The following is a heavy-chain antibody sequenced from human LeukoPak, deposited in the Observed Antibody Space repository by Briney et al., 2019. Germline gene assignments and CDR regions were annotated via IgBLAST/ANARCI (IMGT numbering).Heavy chain of an antibody. CDR1: GFTFSSYA. CDR2: ISYDGSNK. CDR3: ARGERFDP. J-gene: IGHJ5*02. D-gene: IGHD1-26*01. V-gene: IGHV3-30*04. Sequence: GGSLRLSCAASGFTFSSYAMHWVRQAPGKGLEWVAVISYDGSNKYYADSVKGRFTISRDNSKNTLYLQMNSLRAEDTAVYYCARGERFDPWGQGTLVTVSS.